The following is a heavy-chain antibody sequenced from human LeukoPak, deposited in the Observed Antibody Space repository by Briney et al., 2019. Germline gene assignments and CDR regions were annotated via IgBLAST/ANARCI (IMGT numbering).Heavy chain of an antibody. V-gene: IGHV5-51*01. CDR3: ARQFSNYYDSSGYLDY. J-gene: IGHJ4*02. CDR1: GYNFIAYW. CDR2: IYPGDSDT. D-gene: IGHD3-22*01. Sequence: GESLKISCRGSGYNFIAYWIAWVRQMPGKGLEWMGIIYPGDSDTRYSPSFQGQVTISADKSISTAYLQWSSLKASDTAMYYCARQFSNYYDSSGYLDYWGQGTLVTVSS.